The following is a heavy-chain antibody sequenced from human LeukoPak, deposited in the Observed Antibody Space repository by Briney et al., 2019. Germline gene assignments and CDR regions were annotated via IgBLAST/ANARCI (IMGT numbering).Heavy chain of an antibody. CDR2: ISGSGGST. V-gene: IGHV3-23*01. Sequence: GGSLRLSCEGSGFTFSNYAMSWVRQAPGKGLEWVSAISGSGGSTYYADSVKGRFTISRDNSKNTLYLQMNSLRAEDTAVYYCAKDPEWLVLGAFDIWGQGAMVTVSS. CDR1: GFTFSNYA. CDR3: AKDPEWLVLGAFDI. J-gene: IGHJ3*02. D-gene: IGHD6-19*01.